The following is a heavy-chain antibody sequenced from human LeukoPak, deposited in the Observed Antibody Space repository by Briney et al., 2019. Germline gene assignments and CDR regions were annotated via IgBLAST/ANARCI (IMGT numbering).Heavy chain of an antibody. J-gene: IGHJ4*02. CDR3: AKGPIFGVVIKGTYFDY. CDR1: GFTFSIYA. D-gene: IGHD3-3*01. CDR2: ISGSGGST. Sequence: GGSLRLSCAASGFTFSIYAMSWVRQAPGEGLEWVSAISGSGGSTYYADSVKGRFTISRDNSKNTLYLQMNSLRAEDTAVYYCAKGPIFGVVIKGTYFDYWGQGTLVTVSS. V-gene: IGHV3-23*01.